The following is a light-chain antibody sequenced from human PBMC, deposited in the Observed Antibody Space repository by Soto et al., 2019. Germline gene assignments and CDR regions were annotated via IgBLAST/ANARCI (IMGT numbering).Light chain of an antibody. V-gene: IGLV2-23*02. J-gene: IGLJ1*01. CDR2: EVS. CDR3: CSYEGSSTLV. Sequence: QSALTQPASVSGSPGQSITISCTGTSSDVGSYNLVSWYQQHPGKAPKLMIYEVSKRPSGVSNRFSGSKSGNTASLTISGLQAEDEADYYCCSYEGSSTLVFGTGTKVTVL. CDR1: SSDVGSYNL.